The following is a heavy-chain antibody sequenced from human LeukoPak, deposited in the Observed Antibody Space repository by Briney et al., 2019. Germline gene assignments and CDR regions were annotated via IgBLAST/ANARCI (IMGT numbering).Heavy chain of an antibody. CDR3: AKLTVLRYFDWPLYYFDY. J-gene: IGHJ4*02. D-gene: IGHD3-9*01. V-gene: IGHV3-23*01. Sequence: GGSLRLSCAASGFTFSSYAMSWVRQASGKGLEWVSAISGSGGSTYYADSVKGRFTISRDNSKNTLYLQMNSLRAEDTAVYYCAKLTVLRYFDWPLYYFDYWGQGTLVTVSS. CDR2: ISGSGGST. CDR1: GFTFSSYA.